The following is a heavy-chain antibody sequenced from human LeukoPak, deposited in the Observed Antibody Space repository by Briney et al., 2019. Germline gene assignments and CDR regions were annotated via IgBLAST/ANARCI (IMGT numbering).Heavy chain of an antibody. CDR2: ISGSGGST. D-gene: IGHD2-15*01. J-gene: IGHJ4*02. CDR1: GFTFSSYV. Sequence: GGSLRLSCAASGFTFSSYVMSWVRQAPGKGLEWVSTISGSGGSTYYADSVKGRFTISRDNSKNMLYLQMNSLRPEDTAVYYCARGYCSGGSCYFFDYWGQGTLVTVSS. CDR3: ARGYCSGGSCYFFDY. V-gene: IGHV3-23*01.